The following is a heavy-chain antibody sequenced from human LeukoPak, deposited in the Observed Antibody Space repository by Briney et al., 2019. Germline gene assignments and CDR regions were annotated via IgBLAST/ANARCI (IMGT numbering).Heavy chain of an antibody. Sequence: ASVKVSCKASGGTFSSYAISWVRQAPGQGLEWMGRIIPILGIANYAQKFQGRVTITADKSTSTAYMELSSLRSEDTAVYYCARSMDYYDGSGYYYWGQGTLVTVSS. CDR2: IIPILGIA. D-gene: IGHD3-22*01. CDR3: ARSMDYYDGSGYYY. CDR1: GGTFSSYA. J-gene: IGHJ4*02. V-gene: IGHV1-69*04.